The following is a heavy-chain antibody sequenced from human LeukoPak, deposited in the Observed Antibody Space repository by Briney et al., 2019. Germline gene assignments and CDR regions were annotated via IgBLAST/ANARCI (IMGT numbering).Heavy chain of an antibody. CDR2: ISTGGGNT. CDR1: GFSFSNYA. CDR3: AKDAMSGTGTFDY. V-gene: IGHV3-23*01. Sequence: GGSLRLSCVASGFSFSNYAMSWVRQAPGKGLEWVSAISTGGGNTYYADSVKGRFTISRDKSENTMFLQMNSLRAEDTAVYYCAKDAMSGTGTFDYWGQGTRVTVSS. D-gene: IGHD1-14*01. J-gene: IGHJ4*02.